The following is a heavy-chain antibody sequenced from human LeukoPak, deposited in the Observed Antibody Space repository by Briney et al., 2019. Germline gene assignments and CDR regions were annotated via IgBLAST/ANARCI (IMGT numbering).Heavy chain of an antibody. Sequence: PGGSLRLSCAASGFTFSSYAMSWVRQAPGKGLEWVSAISGSGGSTYYADSVKGRFTISRDNSKNALYLQMNSLRAEDTAVYYCAKGVVVVPAAISGYVDYWGQGTLVTVSS. CDR3: AKGVVVVPAAISGYVDY. CDR2: ISGSGGST. CDR1: GFTFSSYA. D-gene: IGHD2-2*02. V-gene: IGHV3-23*01. J-gene: IGHJ4*02.